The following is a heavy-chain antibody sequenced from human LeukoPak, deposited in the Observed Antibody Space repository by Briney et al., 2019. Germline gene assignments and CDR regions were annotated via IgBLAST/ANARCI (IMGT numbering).Heavy chain of an antibody. CDR3: ARDPVEMATTEFDY. Sequence: ASVKVSCKASGYTFTSYDINWVRQAPGQGLEWMGWINPNSGGTNHAQKFQGRVTMTRDTSISTAYMELSRLRSDDTAVYYCARDPVEMATTEFDYWGQGTLVTVSS. D-gene: IGHD5-24*01. CDR2: INPNSGGT. J-gene: IGHJ4*02. CDR1: GYTFTSYD. V-gene: IGHV1-2*02.